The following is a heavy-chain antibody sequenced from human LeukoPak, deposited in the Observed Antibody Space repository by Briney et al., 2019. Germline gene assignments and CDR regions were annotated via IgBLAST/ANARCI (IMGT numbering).Heavy chain of an antibody. CDR3: ARGVGADFDY. Sequence: SETLSLTCTVSGGSISSYYWSWIRQPPGKGLEWIGYIYYSGSTNYNPSLKSRVTISVDTSKNQFSLKLSSVTAADTAVYYCARGVGADFDYWGQGTLATVSS. CDR2: IYYSGST. CDR1: GGSISSYY. D-gene: IGHD1-26*01. J-gene: IGHJ4*02. V-gene: IGHV4-59*01.